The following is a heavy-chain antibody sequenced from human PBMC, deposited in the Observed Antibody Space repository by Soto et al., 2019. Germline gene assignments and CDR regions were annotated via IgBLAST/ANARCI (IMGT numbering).Heavy chain of an antibody. CDR2: INHSGST. CDR3: ARERLRTRPIAD. J-gene: IGHJ1*01. CDR1: GGSFSGYY. D-gene: IGHD3-16*01. Sequence: PSEALSVTCAVYGGSFSGYYWSWIRQPPGKGLEWIGEINHSGSTNYNPSLKSRVTISVDTSKNQFSLKLSSVTAADTAVYYCARERLRTRPIADWRQRTLVTVSS. V-gene: IGHV4-34*01.